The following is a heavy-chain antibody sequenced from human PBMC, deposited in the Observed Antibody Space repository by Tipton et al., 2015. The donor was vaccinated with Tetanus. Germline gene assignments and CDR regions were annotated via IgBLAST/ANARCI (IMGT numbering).Heavy chain of an antibody. J-gene: IGHJ5*02. CDR1: GDSISFYY. CDR2: IYYSGNT. D-gene: IGHD2-2*01. Sequence: TLSLTCTVSGDSISFYYWSWIRQPPGKGLEWIGYIYYSGNTKYNPSLKSRVTMSVDTSKNQFSLILTSVTPADTAVYCCARDLRRYQQNNWFDPWGQGTLVTVPS. CDR3: ARDLRRYQQNNWFDP. V-gene: IGHV4-59*01.